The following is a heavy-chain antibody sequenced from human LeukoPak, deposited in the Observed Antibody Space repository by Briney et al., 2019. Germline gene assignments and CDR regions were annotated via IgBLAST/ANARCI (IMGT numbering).Heavy chain of an antibody. CDR1: GGSISSGGYY. Sequence: SSQTLSLTCTVSGGSISSGGYYWSWIRQPPGRGLEWIGYIYHSGSTYYNPSLKSRVTISVDKSKNQFSLRLNSVTAADTAVYYCARVQFSSGSLDYWGQGTLVTVSS. J-gene: IGHJ4*02. V-gene: IGHV4-30-2*01. CDR3: ARVQFSSGSLDY. CDR2: IYHSGST. D-gene: IGHD6-19*01.